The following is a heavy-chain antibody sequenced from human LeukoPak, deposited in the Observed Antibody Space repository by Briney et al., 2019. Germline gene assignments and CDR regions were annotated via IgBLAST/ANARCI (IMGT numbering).Heavy chain of an antibody. J-gene: IGHJ4*02. D-gene: IGHD3-9*01. CDR3: ARPQLGSSAGYVDY. Sequence: SETLSLTCTVSGASISSSRSFWGWIRQPPGKGLEWIVSIFSGGNTYYNPSLNSRVSISIDTSKNQFSLRLSPVTAADTAFYFCARPQLGSSAGYVDYWGQGILVTVSS. CDR1: GASISSSRSF. CDR2: IFSGGNT. V-gene: IGHV4-39*01.